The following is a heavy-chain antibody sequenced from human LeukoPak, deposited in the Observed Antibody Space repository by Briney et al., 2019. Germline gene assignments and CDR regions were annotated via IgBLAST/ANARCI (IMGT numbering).Heavy chain of an antibody. D-gene: IGHD4-11*01. CDR3: AKGHATTVIQNYYYYMDV. CDR2: ISYDGSNK. J-gene: IGHJ6*03. Sequence: PGGSLRLSCAASGFTFSSYGMHWVRQAPGKGLEWVAVISYDGSNKYYADSVKGRFTISRDNSKNTLYLQMNSLRAEDTAVYYCAKGHATTVIQNYYYYMDVWGKGTTVTVSS. CDR1: GFTFSSYG. V-gene: IGHV3-30*18.